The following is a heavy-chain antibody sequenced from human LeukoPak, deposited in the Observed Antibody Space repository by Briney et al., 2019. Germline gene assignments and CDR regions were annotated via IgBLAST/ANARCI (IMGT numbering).Heavy chain of an antibody. Sequence: GGSLRLSCAASGFTFDDYAMHWVRQAPGKGLEWVSGISWNSGSIGYADSVKGRFTISRDNAKNSLYLQMNSLRAEDIALYYCAKDAYYYDSSGYYDYWGQGTLVTVSS. V-gene: IGHV3-9*03. CDR1: GFTFDDYA. J-gene: IGHJ4*02. CDR2: ISWNSGSI. CDR3: AKDAYYYDSSGYYDY. D-gene: IGHD3-22*01.